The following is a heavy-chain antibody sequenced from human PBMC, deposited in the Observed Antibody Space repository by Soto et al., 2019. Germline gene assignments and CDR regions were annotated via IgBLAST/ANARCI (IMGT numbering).Heavy chain of an antibody. D-gene: IGHD4-17*01. Sequence: GASVKVSCKASGYTFTSYYLHWVRRAPGQGLEWVGIISPSGGSTTYAQKFQGRVTMTRDTSTSTVYMELSSLRSEDTAVYYCARDKSGPDYSDYREGSFDHWGQGTLVPVSS. J-gene: IGHJ4*02. CDR2: ISPSGGST. CDR3: ARDKSGPDYSDYREGSFDH. V-gene: IGHV1-46*01. CDR1: GYTFTSYY.